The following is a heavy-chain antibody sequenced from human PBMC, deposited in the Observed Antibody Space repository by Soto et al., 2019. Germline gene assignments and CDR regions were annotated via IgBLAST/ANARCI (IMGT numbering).Heavy chain of an antibody. CDR3: ARAPSAYYFDK. CDR1: GYTITSYA. CDR2: INSDNGNT. V-gene: IGHV1-3*04. D-gene: IGHD3-10*01. Sequence: QVQLVQSGAEVKKPGASVKFSCKASGYTITSYAIHWVRQAPGQSLECMGWINSDNGNTKYSQKFQDRITITRDTSASTAYMELSSLRSEDTAVYFCARAPSAYYFDKWGQGTLVTVSS. J-gene: IGHJ4*02.